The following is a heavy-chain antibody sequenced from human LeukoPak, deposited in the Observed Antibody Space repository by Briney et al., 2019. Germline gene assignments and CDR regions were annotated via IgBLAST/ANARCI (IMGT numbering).Heavy chain of an antibody. CDR1: GLTFYTYS. D-gene: IGHD3-10*02. CDR2: ISSGAASI. J-gene: IGHJ6*04. CDR3: AELGITMIGGV. Sequence: GGSLRLSCAASGLTFYTYSMNWVRQAPGKGLEWVSSISSGAASIYYTDSVQGRFTISRDNAKNSLYLQMNSLRAEDTAVYYCAELGITMIGGVWGKGTTVTISS. V-gene: IGHV3-48*04.